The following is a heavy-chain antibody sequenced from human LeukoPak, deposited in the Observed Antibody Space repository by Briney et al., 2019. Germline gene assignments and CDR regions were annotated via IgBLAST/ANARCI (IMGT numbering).Heavy chain of an antibody. CDR2: SNLNTGGT. Sequence: ASVKVSCKASGYTFTAYYIHWLRQAPGQGLEWMGWSNLNTGGTNYAQNFQGRVTMTRDTSISTAYMELTRLRSDDTAVSYCARETQSSSWDFDYWGQGTLVTVSS. J-gene: IGHJ4*02. CDR1: GYTFTAYY. D-gene: IGHD6-13*01. CDR3: ARETQSSSWDFDY. V-gene: IGHV1-2*02.